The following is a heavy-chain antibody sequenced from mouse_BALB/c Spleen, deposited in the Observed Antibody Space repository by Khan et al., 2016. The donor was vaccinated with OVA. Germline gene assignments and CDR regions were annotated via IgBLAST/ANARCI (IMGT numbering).Heavy chain of an antibody. D-gene: IGHD2-1*01. CDR3: ARSPDGNFAY. Sequence: EVHLVESGGALVKPGGSLNLSCAASGFTFSTYAMSWVRQTPEKRLEWVATISSDGDYTYYPDNVTGRFTISRDNAKNTLYLHMSSLRSEDPAMYYCARSPDGNFAYWGQGTLVTVSA. J-gene: IGHJ3*01. V-gene: IGHV5-9-3*01. CDR1: GFTFSTYA. CDR2: ISSDGDYT.